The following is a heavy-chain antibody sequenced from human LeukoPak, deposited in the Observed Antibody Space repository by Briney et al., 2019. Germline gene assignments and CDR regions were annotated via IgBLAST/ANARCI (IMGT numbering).Heavy chain of an antibody. V-gene: IGHV3-48*02. D-gene: IGHD3-10*01. CDR3: VRGVMVRGVTFHYYGMDV. CDR2: ISSSSSTI. CDR1: GFTVSSNY. Sequence: GGSLRLSCAASGFTVSSNYMSWVRQVPGKGLEWVSYISSSSSTIYYADSVKGRFTISRDNAKNSVYLQMSSLRDEDTAVYYCVRGVMVRGVTFHYYGMDVWGQGTTVTVSS. J-gene: IGHJ6*02.